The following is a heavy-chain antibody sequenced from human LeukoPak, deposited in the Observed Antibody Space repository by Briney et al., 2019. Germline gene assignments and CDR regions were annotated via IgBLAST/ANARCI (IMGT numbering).Heavy chain of an antibody. D-gene: IGHD3-22*01. CDR1: GFTVSSNY. CDR3: ARRLVISAYCYGMDL. CDR2: IYTGGST. J-gene: IGHJ6*02. Sequence: GGSLRLSCAASGFTVSSNYMSWVRQAPGKGLEWVSVIYTGGSTYYADSVKGRFTISRDNYKNTLYHQMNSLRAEETAVYYCARRLVISAYCYGMDLWGQGTTVTVSS. V-gene: IGHV3-66*01.